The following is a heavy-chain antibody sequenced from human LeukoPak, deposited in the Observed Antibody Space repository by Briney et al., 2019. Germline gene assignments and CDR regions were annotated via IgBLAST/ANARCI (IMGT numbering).Heavy chain of an antibody. Sequence: SETLSLTCTVSGGSISSYYWSWIRQPPGKGLEWIGYIYYSGSTNFNPSLKSRVTISVDTSKNQFSLKLSSVTAADTAVYYCARNIAVADLWGQGTLVTVSS. CDR1: GGSISSYY. CDR2: IYYSGST. J-gene: IGHJ4*02. D-gene: IGHD6-19*01. V-gene: IGHV4-59*12. CDR3: ARNIAVADL.